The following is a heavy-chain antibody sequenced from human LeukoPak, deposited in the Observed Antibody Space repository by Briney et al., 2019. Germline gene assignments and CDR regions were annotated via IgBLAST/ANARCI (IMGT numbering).Heavy chain of an antibody. CDR3: ARGRGLGPSYYYYGMDV. D-gene: IGHD3/OR15-3a*01. J-gene: IGHJ6*02. Sequence: SETLSLTCTVSGDSVSSSSYYWGWIRQPPGKGLEWIGSMYYSGKTYYNPSLKSRVTISVDTSKNQFSLKLSSVTAADTAVYYCARGRGLGPSYYYYGMDVWGQGTTVTVSS. V-gene: IGHV4-39*07. CDR2: MYYSGKT. CDR1: GDSVSSSSYY.